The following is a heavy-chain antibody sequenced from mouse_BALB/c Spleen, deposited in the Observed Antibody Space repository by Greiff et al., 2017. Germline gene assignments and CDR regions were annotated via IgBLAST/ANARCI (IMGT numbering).Heavy chain of an antibody. CDR3: ARDYPFDY. Sequence: DVQLVESGGGLVKPGGSLKLSCAASGFTFSDYYMYWVRQTPEKRLEWVATISDGGSYTYYPDSVKGRFTISRDNAKNNLYLQMSSLKSEDTAMYYCARDYPFDYWGQGTTLTVSS. V-gene: IGHV5-4*02. CDR1: GFTFSDYY. D-gene: IGHD5-5*01. CDR2: ISDGGSYT. J-gene: IGHJ2*01.